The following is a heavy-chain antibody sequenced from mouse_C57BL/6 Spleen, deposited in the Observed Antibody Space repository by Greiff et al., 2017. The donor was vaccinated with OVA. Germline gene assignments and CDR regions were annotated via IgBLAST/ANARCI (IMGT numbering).Heavy chain of an antibody. D-gene: IGHD4-1*01. CDR3: ARVLLGQGSWFAY. J-gene: IGHJ3*01. V-gene: IGHV1-59*01. CDR2: IDPSDSYT. CDR1: GYTFTSYW. Sequence: QVQLQQPGAELVRPGTSVKLSCKASGYTFTSYWMHWVKQRPGQGLEWIGVIDPSDSYTNYNQKFKGKATLTVDTSSSTAYMQLSSLTSEDSAVYYCARVLLGQGSWFAYWGQGTLVTVSA.